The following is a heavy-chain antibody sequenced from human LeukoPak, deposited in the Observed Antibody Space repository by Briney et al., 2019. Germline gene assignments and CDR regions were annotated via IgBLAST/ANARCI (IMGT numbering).Heavy chain of an antibody. D-gene: IGHD5/OR15-5a*01. J-gene: IGHJ3*02. Sequence: ASVKVSCKASGYTFTSYFFHWVRQAPGQGLEWMGIINPSGGNTNYAQNFQGRVTITRDTSTSTVYMELSSLRSEDTAVYYCARGDHVRIYAESSFDIWGQGTMVTVSS. CDR1: GYTFTSYF. V-gene: IGHV1-46*01. CDR3: ARGDHVRIYAESSFDI. CDR2: INPSGGNT.